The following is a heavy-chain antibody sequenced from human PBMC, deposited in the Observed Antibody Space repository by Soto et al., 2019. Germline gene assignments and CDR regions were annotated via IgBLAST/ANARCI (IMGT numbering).Heavy chain of an antibody. V-gene: IGHV5-10-1*01. CDR1: GYSFAGYW. J-gene: IGHJ4*02. D-gene: IGHD5-18*01. Sequence: GDSLKISCKGSGYSFAGYWITWVRQKPGKGLEWMGRIDPSDSQTYYSPSFRGHVTISVTKSITTVFLQWSSLRASDTAMYYCARQIYDADTGPNFQYYFESWGQGTPVTVSS. CDR3: ARQIYDADTGPNFQYYFES. CDR2: IDPSDSQT.